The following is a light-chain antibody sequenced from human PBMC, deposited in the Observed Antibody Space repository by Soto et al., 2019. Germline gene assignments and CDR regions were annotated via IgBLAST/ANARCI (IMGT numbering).Light chain of an antibody. CDR1: RDITDY. J-gene: IGKJ4*01. CDR2: DAS. Sequence: DTQMTQSPSSLSASVGDRVAITCQASRDITDYLNWYQQKPGKAHKXLIYDASKLETGVPSRFSGSGSGTDFTLTITSLQPEDIATYYCQQFDNVPLTFGGGTKVDNK. V-gene: IGKV1-33*01. CDR3: QQFDNVPLT.